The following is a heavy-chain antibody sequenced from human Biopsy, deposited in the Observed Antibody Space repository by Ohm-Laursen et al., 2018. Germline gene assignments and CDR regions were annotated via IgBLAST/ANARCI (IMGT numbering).Heavy chain of an antibody. CDR3: ARDRGYYSDRTVPGYFDL. Sequence: GTLSLTCTVSGDSISSYYWGWIRQPPGKGLEGIGYVHYTGITDYNRSLQSRVTISVDTSKNHFSLRLRSVTPADTAIYYCARDRGYYSDRTVPGYFDLWGRGTLVTVSS. V-gene: IGHV4-59*01. J-gene: IGHJ2*01. CDR2: VHYTGIT. CDR1: GDSISSYY. D-gene: IGHD3-22*01.